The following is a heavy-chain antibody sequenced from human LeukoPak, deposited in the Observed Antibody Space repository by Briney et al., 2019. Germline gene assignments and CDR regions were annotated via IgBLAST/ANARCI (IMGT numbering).Heavy chain of an antibody. D-gene: IGHD6-6*01. Sequence: GGSLRLSCAASGFTFSSYAMSWVRQAPGKGLEWVSAIIGSGGSTYYADSVKGRFTISRDDSKSTLYVQMNSLRAEDTAVYYCAKPLTISSPRYWYFDLWGRGTLVTVSS. J-gene: IGHJ2*01. CDR2: IIGSGGST. CDR3: AKPLTISSPRYWYFDL. CDR1: GFTFSSYA. V-gene: IGHV3-23*01.